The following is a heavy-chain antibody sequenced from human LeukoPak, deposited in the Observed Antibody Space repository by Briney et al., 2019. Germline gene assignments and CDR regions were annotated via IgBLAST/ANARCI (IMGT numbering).Heavy chain of an antibody. Sequence: SVKVSCKASGGTFSSYAISWVRQAPGQGLEWMGGFIPTFGTANHAEKFQGRVTTTTDESTSTTYMELSSLRSEDTAVYYCSRGMDRLFDRFDYWGQGTLVTVPS. V-gene: IGHV1-69*05. CDR1: GGTFSSYA. CDR2: FIPTFGTA. D-gene: IGHD3-22*01. J-gene: IGHJ4*02. CDR3: SRGMDRLFDRFDY.